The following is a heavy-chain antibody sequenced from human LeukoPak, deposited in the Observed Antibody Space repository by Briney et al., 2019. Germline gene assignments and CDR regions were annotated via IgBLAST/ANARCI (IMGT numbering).Heavy chain of an antibody. Sequence: GESLKISCKGSGYSFTSYWIGWVRQMPGKGLEWMGIIYPGDSDTRYSPSFQGQVTISADKSISTAYLQWCTLRASDTAVYYCARPGSYRGSYRGAFDLWGQGTMVTVSS. CDR2: IYPGDSDT. CDR1: GYSFTSYW. V-gene: IGHV5-51*01. CDR3: ARPGSYRGSYRGAFDL. J-gene: IGHJ3*01. D-gene: IGHD1-26*01.